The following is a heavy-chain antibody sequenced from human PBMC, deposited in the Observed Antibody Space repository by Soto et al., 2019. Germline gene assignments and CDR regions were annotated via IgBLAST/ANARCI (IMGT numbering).Heavy chain of an antibody. CDR2: ISAYNSKT. CDR3: ARDRAIGVAGTGSRYFDY. J-gene: IGHJ4*02. CDR1: GYTFTSYG. D-gene: IGHD6-19*01. V-gene: IGHV1-18*01. Sequence: QVQMVQSGAEVKKPGASVKVSCKTSGYTFTSYGISWVRQAPGQGLEWMGWISAYNSKTNHAQKFQGRITMTTDTSTSTAYMELRSLRSDDTAVYYCARDRAIGVAGTGSRYFDYWGQGTLVTVSS.